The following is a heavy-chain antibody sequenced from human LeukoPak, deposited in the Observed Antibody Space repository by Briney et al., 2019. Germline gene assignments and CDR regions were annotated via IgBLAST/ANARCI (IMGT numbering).Heavy chain of an antibody. Sequence: SETLSLTCNVSGGDVTSYYWSWIRQTPGKGLEWIGYISHGGNTDYAPSLKSRVTMSLDTSKNQFSLTLTSVTAADTALYYCARGFCSDEICQVFTHWGQGTVVTVSS. CDR1: GGDVTSYY. V-gene: IGHV4-59*02. CDR2: ISHGGNT. D-gene: IGHD3-10*02. J-gene: IGHJ4*02. CDR3: ARGFCSDEICQVFTH.